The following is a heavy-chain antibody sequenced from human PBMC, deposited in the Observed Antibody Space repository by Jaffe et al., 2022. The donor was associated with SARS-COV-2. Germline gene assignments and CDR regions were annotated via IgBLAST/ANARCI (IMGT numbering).Heavy chain of an antibody. V-gene: IGHV3-23*01. Sequence: EVQLLESGGGLVQPGGSLRLSCAASGFTFSSYAMSWVRQAPGKGLEWVSAISGSGGSTYYADSVKGRFTISRDNSKNTLYLQMNSLRAEDTAVYYCAKDLGRTMIGNYYYYYGMDVWGQGTTVTVSS. CDR2: ISGSGGST. J-gene: IGHJ6*02. D-gene: IGHD3-22*01. CDR3: AKDLGRTMIGNYYYYYGMDV. CDR1: GFTFSSYA.